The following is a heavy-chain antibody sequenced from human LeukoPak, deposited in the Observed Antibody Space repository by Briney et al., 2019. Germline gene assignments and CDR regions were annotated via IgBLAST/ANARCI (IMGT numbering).Heavy chain of an antibody. J-gene: IGHJ6*03. D-gene: IGHD5-18*01. V-gene: IGHV4-34*01. Sequence: SETLSLTCTVSGGSFSGYYWSWIRQPPGKGLEWIGEINHSGSTNYNPSLKSRVTISVDTSKNQFSLKLSSVTAADTAVYYCARRGYSYGYRYYYYYYMDVWGKGTTVTISS. CDR2: INHSGST. CDR1: GGSFSGYY. CDR3: ARRGYSYGYRYYYYYYMDV.